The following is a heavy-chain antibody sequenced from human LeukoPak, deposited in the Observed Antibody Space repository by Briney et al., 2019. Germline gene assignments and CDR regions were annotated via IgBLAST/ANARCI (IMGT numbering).Heavy chain of an antibody. CDR2: ISTSGTTI. J-gene: IGHJ4*02. CDR1: GFTSSSYE. D-gene: IGHD5/OR15-5a*01. CDR3: ARIGRVSRQRIADPFDY. V-gene: IGHV3-48*03. Sequence: GGSLRLSCAASGFTSSSYEMNWVRQAAGKELEWVGYISTSGTTIQYANSVKGRLTLSTHNAKNSQYLQINSRRATDTAVCYCARIGRVSRQRIADPFDYWGQGTLVTVS.